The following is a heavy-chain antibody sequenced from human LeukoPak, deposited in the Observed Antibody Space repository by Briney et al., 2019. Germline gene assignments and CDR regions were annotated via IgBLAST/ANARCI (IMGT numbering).Heavy chain of an antibody. V-gene: IGHV1-18*01. Sequence: RASVKGSCKASGYTFTSYGISWVRQAPGQGLEWMGWISAYNGNTNYAQKLQGRVTMTTDTSTSQAYMELRSLRSDDTAVYYCASTGRDCGGDCYPYYYGMDVWGQGTTVTDSS. D-gene: IGHD2-21*02. CDR2: ISAYNGNT. CDR1: GYTFTSYG. CDR3: ASTGRDCGGDCYPYYYGMDV. J-gene: IGHJ6*02.